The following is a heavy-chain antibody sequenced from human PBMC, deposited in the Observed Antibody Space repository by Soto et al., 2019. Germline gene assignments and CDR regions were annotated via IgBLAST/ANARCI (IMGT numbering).Heavy chain of an antibody. CDR1: GFTFSSYS. CDR2: ISSSSSYI. D-gene: IGHD2-2*02. V-gene: IGHV3-21*01. Sequence: EVQLVESGGGLVKPGGSLRLSCAASGFTFSSYSMNWVRQAPGKGLEWVSSISSSSSYIYYADSVKGRFTISRDNAKNSLYLQMNSLRAEDTAVYYCARGCSSTSCYTYFYWGQGTLVTVSS. CDR3: ARGCSSTSCYTYFY. J-gene: IGHJ4*02.